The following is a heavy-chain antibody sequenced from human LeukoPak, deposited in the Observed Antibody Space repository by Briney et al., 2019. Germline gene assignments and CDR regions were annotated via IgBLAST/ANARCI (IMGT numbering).Heavy chain of an antibody. CDR1: GYTFTSYD. CDR2: MNPNSGNT. J-gene: IGHJ3*02. D-gene: IGHD3-9*01. Sequence: ASVKVSCKASGYTFTSYDINWVRQATGQGLEWMGWMNPNSGNTGYAQKFQGRVTMTRNTSISTAYMELSSLRSEDTAVYYCARRNYDILTGYYNVGIYAFDIWGQGTMVTVSS. V-gene: IGHV1-8*01. CDR3: ARRNYDILTGYYNVGIYAFDI.